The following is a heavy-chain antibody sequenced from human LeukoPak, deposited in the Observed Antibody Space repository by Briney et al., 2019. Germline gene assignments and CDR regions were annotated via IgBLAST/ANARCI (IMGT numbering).Heavy chain of an antibody. Sequence: GGSLRLSCAASGFTFSSYSMNWVRQAPGKGLEWVSYISSSSTIYYADSVKGRFTISRDNAKNSLYLQMNSLRAEDTAVYYCARGEYAIEAGGNDYWGQGTLVTVSS. V-gene: IGHV3-48*04. D-gene: IGHD6-13*01. J-gene: IGHJ4*02. CDR1: GFTFSSYS. CDR3: ARGEYAIEAGGNDY. CDR2: ISSSSTI.